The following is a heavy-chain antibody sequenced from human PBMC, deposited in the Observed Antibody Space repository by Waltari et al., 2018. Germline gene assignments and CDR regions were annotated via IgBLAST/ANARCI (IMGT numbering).Heavy chain of an antibody. Sequence: QVQLVESGGGVVQSGSSLRLSCTAAGFSFSIYDMHWVRQAPGKGLEWLTVITYDGSNRYYADSLKGRFTISRDNSKNTVYLQMNNLRIDDSAVYYCAKSLYRSSSHIDYWGQGTLVTVSS. V-gene: IGHV3-30*18. CDR2: ITYDGSNR. CDR3: AKSLYRSSSHIDY. D-gene: IGHD6-6*01. CDR1: GFSFSIYD. J-gene: IGHJ4*02.